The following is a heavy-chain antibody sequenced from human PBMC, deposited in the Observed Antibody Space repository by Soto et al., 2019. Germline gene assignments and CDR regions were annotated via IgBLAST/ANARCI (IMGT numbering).Heavy chain of an antibody. V-gene: IGHV1-69*13. CDR1: GGTFSTFG. Sequence: SVKVSCKASGGTFSTFGISWVRQAPGQGLEWMGGIIPFFGTANYAQKFQDRVTITADESTSTVYMDLRSLRSEDTAIYYCVRTPPMDSGDKYYFDFWGQGALVTVSS. J-gene: IGHJ4*02. CDR3: VRTPPMDSGDKYYFDF. CDR2: IIPFFGTA. D-gene: IGHD3-16*01.